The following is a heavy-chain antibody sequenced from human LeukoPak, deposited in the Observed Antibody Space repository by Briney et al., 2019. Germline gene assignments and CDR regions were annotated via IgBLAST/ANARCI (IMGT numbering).Heavy chain of an antibody. CDR2: TSGGGETT. J-gene: IGHJ4*02. V-gene: IGHV3-23*01. CDR3: ARDYADYVGYFFFDY. CDR1: GFTFNNYA. D-gene: IGHD4-17*01. Sequence: SGGSLRLSCAASGFTFNNYAMNWVRQAPGKGLEWVSSTSGGGETTYYADSAKGRFTISGDNSQNTLYLQMNSLRAEDTAVYYCARDYADYVGYFFFDYWGQGTLVTVSS.